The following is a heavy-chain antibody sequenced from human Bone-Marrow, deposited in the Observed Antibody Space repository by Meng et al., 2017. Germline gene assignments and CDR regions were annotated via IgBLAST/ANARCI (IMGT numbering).Heavy chain of an antibody. Sequence: VRLVGPWVGLIRPGGSLRLSCAASGFSFSISYMGWVRQAPGKGPEWVSVIYSGGTTYYADSVKGRFTISRDNSRNTLYLQVNSLRAEDTAVYYCARVLRGWGYFDYWGQGTLVTVSS. V-gene: IGHV3-53*01. J-gene: IGHJ4*02. CDR1: GFSFSISY. CDR2: IYSGGTT. CDR3: ARVLRGWGYFDY. D-gene: IGHD3-10*01.